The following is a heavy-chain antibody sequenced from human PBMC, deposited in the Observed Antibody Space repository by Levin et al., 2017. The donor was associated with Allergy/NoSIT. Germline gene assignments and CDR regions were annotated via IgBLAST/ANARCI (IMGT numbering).Heavy chain of an antibody. CDR3: ARGRPKFSGSGSYKDY. CDR1: GGSFRGYY. J-gene: IGHJ4*02. V-gene: IGHV4-34*01. Sequence: SQTLSLTCAVYGGSFRGYYWSWIRQPPGKGLEWIGEINHSGSTNYNPSLKSRVTISVDTSKNQFSLKLSSVTAADTAVYYCARGRPKFSGSGSYKDYWGQGTLVTVSS. D-gene: IGHD3-10*01. CDR2: INHSGST.